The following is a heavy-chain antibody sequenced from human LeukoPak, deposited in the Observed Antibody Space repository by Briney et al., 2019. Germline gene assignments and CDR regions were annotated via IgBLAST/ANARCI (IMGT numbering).Heavy chain of an antibody. Sequence: GGSLRLSCAASGFTFSSYWMSWVRQAPGKGLEWVAVIWYDGSNKYYADSVKGRFTISRDNSKNTLYLQMNSLRAEDTAVYYCARDPLTGCSGGSCYFADAFDIWGQGTMVTVSS. V-gene: IGHV3-33*08. D-gene: IGHD2-15*01. CDR1: GFTFSSYW. CDR2: IWYDGSNK. CDR3: ARDPLTGCSGGSCYFADAFDI. J-gene: IGHJ3*02.